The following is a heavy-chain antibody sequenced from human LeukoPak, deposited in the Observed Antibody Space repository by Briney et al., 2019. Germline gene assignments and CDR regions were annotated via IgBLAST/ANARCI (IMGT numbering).Heavy chain of an antibody. J-gene: IGHJ4*02. Sequence: ASVTVSCKASGYTFTSYDINWVRQATGQGLEWMGWMNPNSGNTAYAQKFQGRVTITRNTSISTAYMELSSLRSEGTAIYYCAREDYYDSGSSDYWGQGTLVTVSS. CDR1: GYTFTSYD. D-gene: IGHD3-22*01. CDR3: AREDYYDSGSSDY. V-gene: IGHV1-8*03. CDR2: MNPNSGNT.